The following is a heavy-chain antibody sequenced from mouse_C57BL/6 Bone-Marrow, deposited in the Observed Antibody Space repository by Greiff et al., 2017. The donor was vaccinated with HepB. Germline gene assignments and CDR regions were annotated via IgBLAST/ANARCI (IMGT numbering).Heavy chain of an antibody. CDR3: ARPDYYCGSSFVAY. CDR2: IRYDGSN. V-gene: IGHV3-6*01. J-gene: IGHJ3*01. Sequence: ESGPGLVKPSQSLSLTCSVTGYSITSGYYWNWIRQFPGNKLEWMGYIRYDGSNNYNPSLKNRISITRDTSKNQFFLKLNAVTTEDTATYYGARPDYYCGSSFVAYWGQGTRVTVSA. D-gene: IGHD1-1*01. CDR1: GYSITSGYY.